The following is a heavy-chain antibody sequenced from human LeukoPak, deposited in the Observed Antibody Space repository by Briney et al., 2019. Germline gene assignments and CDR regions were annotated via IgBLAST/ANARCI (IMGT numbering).Heavy chain of an antibody. J-gene: IGHJ4*02. CDR3: AGVDSSGYFFDY. Sequence: SETLSLTCTVSGGSISSYYWSWIRQPPGKGLEWIGYIYYSGSTNYNPSLKSRVTISVDTSKNQFSLKLSSVTAADTAVYYCAGVDSSGYFFDYWGQGTLVTVSS. V-gene: IGHV4-59*01. CDR1: GGSISSYY. D-gene: IGHD3-22*01. CDR2: IYYSGST.